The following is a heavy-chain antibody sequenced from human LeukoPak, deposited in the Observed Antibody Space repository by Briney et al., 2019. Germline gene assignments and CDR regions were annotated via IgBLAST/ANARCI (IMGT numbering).Heavy chain of an antibody. D-gene: IGHD5-18*01. CDR3: ARIRGYSYGIDY. CDR2: ISSSSSYI. Sequence: GGSLRLSCAASGFTFSSYSMNWVRQAPGKGLEWVSSISSSSSYIYYADSVKGRFTISRDNAKNSLYLQMNSLRAEDTAVYYCARIRGYSYGIDYWGQGTLVTGSS. J-gene: IGHJ4*02. V-gene: IGHV3-21*04. CDR1: GFTFSSYS.